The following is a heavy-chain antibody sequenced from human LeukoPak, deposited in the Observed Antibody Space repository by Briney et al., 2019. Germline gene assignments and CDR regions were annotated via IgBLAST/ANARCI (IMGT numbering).Heavy chain of an antibody. D-gene: IGHD3-10*01. V-gene: IGHV3-23*01. J-gene: IGHJ4*02. Sequence: GGSLRLSCAASGFTFSSYAMSWVRQAPGKGLEWVSAISGSGGSTYYADSVKGRFTISRDNSKNTLYLQMNSLRAEDTAVYYRAKEGAGTFLRGVIPFDYWGQGTLVTVSS. CDR3: AKEGAGTFLRGVIPFDY. CDR1: GFTFSSYA. CDR2: ISGSGGST.